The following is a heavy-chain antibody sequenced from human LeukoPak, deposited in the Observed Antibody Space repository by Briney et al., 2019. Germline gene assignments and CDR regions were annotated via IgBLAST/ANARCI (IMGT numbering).Heavy chain of an antibody. D-gene: IGHD1-1*01. CDR3: ARNVNDTTGTSWGFDY. CDR2: IIPIFGTA. Sequence: SVKVSCKASGATFSSYAISWVRQAPGQGLEWMGGIIPIFGTANYAQKFQGRVTITTDESTSTAYMELSSLRSEDTAVYYCARNVNDTTGTSWGFDYWGQGTLVTVSS. J-gene: IGHJ4*02. CDR1: GATFSSYA. V-gene: IGHV1-69*05.